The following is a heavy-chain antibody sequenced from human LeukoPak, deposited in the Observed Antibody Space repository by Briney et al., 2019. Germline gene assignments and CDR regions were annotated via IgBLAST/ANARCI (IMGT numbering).Heavy chain of an antibody. CDR3: AREGDSSDYYSLDY. CDR2: IYTSGST. CDR1: GGSIRSYY. J-gene: IGHJ4*02. D-gene: IGHD3-22*01. Sequence: SETLSLTCTVSGGSIRSYYWSWIRQPAGKGLEWIGHIYTSGSTHYNPSLRSRVTMSVDTSKNQFSLNLSSVTAADTAVYYCAREGDSSDYYSLDYWGQGTLVTVSS. V-gene: IGHV4-4*07.